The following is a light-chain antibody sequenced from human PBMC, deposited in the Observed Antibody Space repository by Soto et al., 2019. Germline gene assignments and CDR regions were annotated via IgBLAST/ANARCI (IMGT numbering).Light chain of an antibody. J-gene: IGKJ1*01. CDR2: WAS. CDR1: QSVLYSSNNQNY. V-gene: IGKV4-1*01. Sequence: DIVLTQSPDSLAVSLGERATINCKSSQSVLYSSNNQNYLAWYQQKPGQPHKLFIYWASTRESGVPDRFSGSGSGTDFALTITSLQAEDVAVYYCQQYFSNSPTFDQGTKVEIK. CDR3: QQYFSNSPT.